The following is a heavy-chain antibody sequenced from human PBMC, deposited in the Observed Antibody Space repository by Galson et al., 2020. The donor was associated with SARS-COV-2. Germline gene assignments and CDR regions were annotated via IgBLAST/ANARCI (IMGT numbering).Heavy chain of an antibody. CDR2: INISGST. J-gene: IGHJ6*03. Sequence: SETLSLTCAVYGGSFSGYSWTWIRQPPGKGLEWIGEINISGSTSYSPSLRSRVTISVDTSKNQFSLNLRSLTAADTALYYCARGHRGVVPSPVLGLGPYYFYCYMDVWGKGTAVTVSS. V-gene: IGHV4-34*01. D-gene: IGHD3-10*01. CDR1: GGSFSGYS. CDR3: ARGHRGVVPSPVLGLGPYYFYCYMDV.